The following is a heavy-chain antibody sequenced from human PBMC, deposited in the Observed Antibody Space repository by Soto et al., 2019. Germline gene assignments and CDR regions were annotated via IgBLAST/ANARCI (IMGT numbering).Heavy chain of an antibody. CDR3: ARGAAAGRYGMDV. Sequence: GSLRLSCAVSGFSLSSYSINWVRQAPGKGLEWVSSISSSSSYIYYADSVKGRFTISRDNAKNSLYLQMNSLRAEDTAVYYWARGAAAGRYGMDVWGQGTTVTVSS. CDR1: GFSLSSYS. J-gene: IGHJ6*02. V-gene: IGHV3-21*01. D-gene: IGHD6-13*01. CDR2: ISSSSSYI.